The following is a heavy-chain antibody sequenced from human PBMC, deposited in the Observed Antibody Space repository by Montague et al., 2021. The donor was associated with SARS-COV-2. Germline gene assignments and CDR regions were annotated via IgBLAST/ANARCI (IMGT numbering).Heavy chain of an antibody. CDR3: ARLLRSCTNGVCRTYYYYAMDV. D-gene: IGHD2-8*01. J-gene: IGHJ6*02. Sequence: SETLSLTCTVSGESISGYYWSWIRQPPGKGLEWIGYIYYSGSTKYSPFLESRVTVSVDRSKNQVSLKLSSVTAADTAVYYCARLLRSCTNGVCRTYYYYAMDVWGQGTTVTVSS. CDR2: IYYSGST. CDR1: GESISGYY. V-gene: IGHV4-59*01.